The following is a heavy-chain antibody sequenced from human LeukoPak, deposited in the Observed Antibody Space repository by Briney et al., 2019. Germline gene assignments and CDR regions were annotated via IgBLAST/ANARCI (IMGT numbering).Heavy chain of an antibody. D-gene: IGHD3-10*01. CDR3: ARHNVGELYHLSLYYSYYMDV. V-gene: IGHV4-59*01. CDR1: GGSIRGYS. J-gene: IGHJ6*03. CDR2: IHYSGTT. Sequence: SETLSLTCTVSGGSIRGYSWTWIRQPPGKGLEWIGYIHYSGTTNYNPSLKSRVTISADTSKNQFSLKLSSVTAADTAVYFCARHNVGELYHLSLYYSYYMDVWGKGTTVTVSS.